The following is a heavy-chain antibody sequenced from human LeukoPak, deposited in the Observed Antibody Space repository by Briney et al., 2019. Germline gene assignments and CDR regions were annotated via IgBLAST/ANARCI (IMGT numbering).Heavy chain of an antibody. Sequence: SETLSLTCTVSGGSLSSGGDYWSWIRQHPGKGLEWIGYIYHSGSTYYNPSLKSRVIMSADTSKNQFSLKLSSVTAADTAVYYCARGHPPPYYYDSSGTRRTAEYFQHWGQGTLVTVSS. CDR1: GGSLSSGGDY. CDR2: IYHSGST. CDR3: ARGHPPPYYYDSSGTRRTAEYFQH. D-gene: IGHD3-22*01. V-gene: IGHV4-31*03. J-gene: IGHJ1*01.